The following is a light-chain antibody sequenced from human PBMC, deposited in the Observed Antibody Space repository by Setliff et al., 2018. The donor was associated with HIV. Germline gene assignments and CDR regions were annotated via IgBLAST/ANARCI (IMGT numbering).Light chain of an antibody. V-gene: IGLV2-14*03. J-gene: IGLJ1*01. CDR1: SSDVGGYSL. CDR3: SSYAITNTPP. CDR2: EVT. Sequence: QSVLAQPASMSGSPGQSITISCTGTSSDVGGYSLVSWYQQHPGKAPKLIIYEVTNRASGVSNRFSGSKSGNTASLTISGLQAEDEADYYCSSYAITNTPPFGTGTKVTVL.